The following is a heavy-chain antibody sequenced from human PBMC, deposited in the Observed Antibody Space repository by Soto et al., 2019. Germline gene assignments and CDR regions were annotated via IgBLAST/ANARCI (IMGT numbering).Heavy chain of an antibody. Sequence: PGGSLRLSCAASGFTFSSYAMSWVRQAPGKGLEWVSAISGSGGSTYYADSVKGRFTISRDNSKNTLYLQMNSPTAEDTAVYYCTRRTQRASGGLHAFDIRGQGTMVTVSS. D-gene: IGHD2-15*01. CDR1: GFTFSSYA. CDR3: TRRTQRASGGLHAFDI. J-gene: IGHJ3*02. V-gene: IGHV3-23*01. CDR2: ISGSGGST.